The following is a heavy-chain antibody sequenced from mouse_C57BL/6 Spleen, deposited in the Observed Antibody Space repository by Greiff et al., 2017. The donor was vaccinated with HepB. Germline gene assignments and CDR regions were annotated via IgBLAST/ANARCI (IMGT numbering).Heavy chain of an antibody. J-gene: IGHJ3*01. CDR2: IDPETGGT. Sequence: QVQLQQSGAELVRPGASVTLSCKASGYTFTDYEMHWVKQTPVHGLEWIGAIDPETGGTAYNQKFKGKAILTADKSSSTAYMELRSLTSEDSAVYYCTRNDYDYDVAWFAYWGQGTLVTVSA. CDR3: TRNDYDYDVAWFAY. CDR1: GYTFTDYE. V-gene: IGHV1-15*01. D-gene: IGHD2-4*01.